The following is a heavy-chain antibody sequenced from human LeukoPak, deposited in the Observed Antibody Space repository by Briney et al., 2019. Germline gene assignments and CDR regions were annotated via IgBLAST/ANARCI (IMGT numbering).Heavy chain of an antibody. CDR1: GFTFSSYW. Sequence: PGGSLRLSCAASGFTFSSYWMSWVRQAPGKGLEWVANIKQDGSEKYYVDSVKGRFTISRDNAKNSLYLQMNSLRAEDTAVYYCARVLRYFGRNEAFDIWGQGTMVTVSS. V-gene: IGHV3-7*01. J-gene: IGHJ3*02. CDR2: IKQDGSEK. CDR3: ARVLRYFGRNEAFDI. D-gene: IGHD3-9*01.